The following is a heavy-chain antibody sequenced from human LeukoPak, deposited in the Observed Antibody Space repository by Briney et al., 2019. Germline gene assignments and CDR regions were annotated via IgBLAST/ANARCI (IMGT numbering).Heavy chain of an antibody. D-gene: IGHD2-2*02. CDR3: ATASPPQGGYCSSTSCYNFDY. J-gene: IGHJ4*02. V-gene: IGHV3-23*01. Sequence: GGSLRLSCAASGFTFDDYAMHWVRQAPGKGLEWVSAISGSGGSTYYADSVKGRFTISRDNSKNTLYLQMNSLRAEDTAVYYCATASPPQGGYCSSTSCYNFDYWGQGTLVTVSS. CDR1: GFTFDDYA. CDR2: ISGSGGST.